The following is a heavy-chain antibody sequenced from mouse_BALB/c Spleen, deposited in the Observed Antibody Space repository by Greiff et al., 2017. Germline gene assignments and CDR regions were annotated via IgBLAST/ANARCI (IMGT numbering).Heavy chain of an antibody. V-gene: IGHV1-69*02. J-gene: IGHJ3*01. CDR2: IDPSDSYT. CDR1: GYTFTSYW. CDR3: ARAGLGITRAY. D-gene: IGHD2-4*01. Sequence: QVQLQQPGAELVKPGASVKLSCKASGYTFTSYWMHWVKQRPGQGLEWIGEIDPSDSYTNYNQKFKGKATLTVDKSSSTAYMQLSSLTSEDSAVYYCARAGLGITRAYWGQGTLVTVSA.